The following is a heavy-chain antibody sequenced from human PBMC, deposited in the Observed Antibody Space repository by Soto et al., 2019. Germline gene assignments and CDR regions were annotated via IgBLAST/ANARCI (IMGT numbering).Heavy chain of an antibody. J-gene: IGHJ6*03. D-gene: IGHD2-8*01. Sequence: SETLSLTCTVSGGSISSSSYYWGWIRQPPGKGLEWIGSIYYSGSTYYNPSLKSRVTISVDTSKNQFSLKLSSVTAADTAVYYCAGSRCTNGVCLDYYYYYMDVWGKGTTVTVSS. CDR3: AGSRCTNGVCLDYYYYYMDV. CDR1: GGSISSSSYY. V-gene: IGHV4-39*01. CDR2: IYYSGST.